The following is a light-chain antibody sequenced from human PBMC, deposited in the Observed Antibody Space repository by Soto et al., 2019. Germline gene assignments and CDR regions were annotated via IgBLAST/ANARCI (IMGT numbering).Light chain of an antibody. J-gene: IGLJ3*02. Sequence: QSALTQPRSVSGSPGQSVTISSTGTSSDVGDYNFVSWYQQNPGRVPKLMIYDVSRRASGVPDRFSGSKSGNRASLTSSGYQAEYEAEYYCCSYAGSYTMVFGGGTKLTVL. CDR1: SSDVGDYNF. CDR2: DVS. CDR3: CSYAGSYTMV. V-gene: IGLV2-11*01.